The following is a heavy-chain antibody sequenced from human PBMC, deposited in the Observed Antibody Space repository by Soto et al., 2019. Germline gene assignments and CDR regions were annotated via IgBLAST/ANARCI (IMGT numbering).Heavy chain of an antibody. CDR3: ASPGIAAAGTPSASFDY. J-gene: IGHJ4*02. V-gene: IGHV4-34*01. D-gene: IGHD6-13*01. CDR1: GGSFSGYY. Sequence: SETLSLTCAVYGGSFSGYYWSWIRQPPGKGLEWIGEINHSGSTNYNPSLKSRVPISVDTSKNQFSLKLSSVTAADTAVYYCASPGIAAAGTPSASFDYWGQGTLVTVSS. CDR2: INHSGST.